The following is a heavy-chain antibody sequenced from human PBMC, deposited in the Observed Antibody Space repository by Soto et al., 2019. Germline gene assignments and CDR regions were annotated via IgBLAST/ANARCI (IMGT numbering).Heavy chain of an antibody. Sequence: GGSLRLSCAASGFTFSSYAMSWVRQAPGKGLEWVSAISGSGGSTYYADSVKGRFTISRDNAKNSLYLQMYSLRAEDTAVYYCARVSYDYIWGSYRLYYFDYWGQGTRVTVSS. CDR2: ISGSGGST. V-gene: IGHV3-23*01. D-gene: IGHD3-16*02. J-gene: IGHJ4*02. CDR1: GFTFSSYA. CDR3: ARVSYDYIWGSYRLYYFDY.